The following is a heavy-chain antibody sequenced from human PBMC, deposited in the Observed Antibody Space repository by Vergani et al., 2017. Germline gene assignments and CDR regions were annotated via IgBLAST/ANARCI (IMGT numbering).Heavy chain of an antibody. CDR2: IYYSGST. Sequence: QVQLQESGPGLVKPSETLSLTCTVSGGSISSYYWSWIRQPPGKGLEWIGDIYYSGSTNYNPSLKSRVTISVDTSKNQFTLKLSSVTAADTAVYYCAREGDGYTYYFDYWGQGTLVTVSS. CDR3: AREGDGYTYYFDY. J-gene: IGHJ4*02. CDR1: GGSISSYY. V-gene: IGHV4-59*01. D-gene: IGHD5-24*01.